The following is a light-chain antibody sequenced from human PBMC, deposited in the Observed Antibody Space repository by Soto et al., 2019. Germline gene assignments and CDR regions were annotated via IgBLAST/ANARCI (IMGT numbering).Light chain of an antibody. CDR2: DAS. J-gene: IGKJ2*01. V-gene: IGKV3-11*01. Sequence: EIVLTQSPATLSLSPGERATLSCRASQSVSSYLAWYQQKPGQAPRLLIYDASNRATGIPARFSGSGSGTDFTLTISSLEPEDFAVYYCQQRSYWPPLYTFGQGTKLVIK. CDR3: QQRSYWPPLYT. CDR1: QSVSSY.